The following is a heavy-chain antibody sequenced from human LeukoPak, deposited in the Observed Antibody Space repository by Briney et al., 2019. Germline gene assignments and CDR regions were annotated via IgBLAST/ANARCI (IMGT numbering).Heavy chain of an antibody. V-gene: IGHV1-8*01. CDR1: GYTFTTYD. CDR3: ARGRGSGHKENWFDP. CDR2: MNPNSGNT. J-gene: IGHJ5*02. D-gene: IGHD6-19*01. Sequence: GASVKVSCKASGYTFTTYDINWVRQATGQGLEWMGWMNPNSGNTGYTQKFQGRVTMTRNTSISTAYMELSSLRSEDTAVYYCARGRGSGHKENWFDPWGQGTLITVSS.